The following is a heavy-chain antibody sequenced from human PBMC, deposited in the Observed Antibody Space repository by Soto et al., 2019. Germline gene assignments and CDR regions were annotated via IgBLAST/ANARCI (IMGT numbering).Heavy chain of an antibody. CDR1: GFTVSSNY. CDR2: IYSGGTI. J-gene: IGHJ5*02. CDR3: ARNGDSSDYRGWFDP. V-gene: IGHV3-66*01. D-gene: IGHD3-22*01. Sequence: EVQLVESGGGLVQPGGSLRLSCAASGFTVSSNYMSWVRQAPGKGLEWVSVIYSGGTIYYADSVKGRFTISRDNFKNTLYLQMNSLRAEDTAVYYCARNGDSSDYRGWFDPWGQGTLVTVSS.